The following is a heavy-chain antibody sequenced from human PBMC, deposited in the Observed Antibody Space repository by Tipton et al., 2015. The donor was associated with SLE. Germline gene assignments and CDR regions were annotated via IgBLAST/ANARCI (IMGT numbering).Heavy chain of an antibody. D-gene: IGHD3-3*01. CDR3: ARGLLEWSEV. CDR1: GGSISSGSYY. V-gene: IGHV4-61*02. J-gene: IGHJ6*02. Sequence: TLSLTCTVSGGSISSGSYYWSWIRQPAGKGLEWIGRIYTSGTTYNPSLKSRVTISVDTSKKQLSLKLSSVTAADTAVYYCARGLLEWSEVWGQGTTVTVSS. CDR2: IYTSGT.